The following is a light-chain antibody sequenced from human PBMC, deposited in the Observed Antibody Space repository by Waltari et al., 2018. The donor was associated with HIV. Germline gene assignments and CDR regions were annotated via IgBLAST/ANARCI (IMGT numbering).Light chain of an antibody. J-gene: IGLJ3*02. CDR3: GTWDSSLNAGV. V-gene: IGLV1-51*01. Sequence: QSMLTQPPSVSAAPGQKVTISCSGSSSNLANNYVSWYQHLPGAAPKLVIYDNDNRPSGLPDRFSGSKSGASATLVITGLQTGDEGDYYCGTWDSSLNAGVFGGGTKLTVL. CDR2: DND. CDR1: SSNLANNY.